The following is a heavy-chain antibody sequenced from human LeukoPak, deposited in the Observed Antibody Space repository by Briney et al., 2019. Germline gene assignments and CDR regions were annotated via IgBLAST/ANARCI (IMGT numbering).Heavy chain of an antibody. CDR1: GGSISSYY. CDR2: IYYSGST. V-gene: IGHV4-59*01. D-gene: IGHD1-26*01. CDR3: ARGVGATFFDY. J-gene: IGHJ4*02. Sequence: SETLSLTCTVSGGSISSYYWSWIRQPPGKGLEWIGYIYYSGSTNYNPSLKSRVTISVDTSKNQFSLKLSSVTAADTAVYYCARGVGATFFDYWGQGTLVTVSS.